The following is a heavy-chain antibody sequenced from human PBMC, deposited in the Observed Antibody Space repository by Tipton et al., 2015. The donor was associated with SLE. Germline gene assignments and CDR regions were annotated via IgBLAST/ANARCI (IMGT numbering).Heavy chain of an antibody. Sequence: TLSLTCTVSGGSLSSHYWSWIRRPPGKGLEWIGYMDYSGTSKYNDSLKSRATISIDTSKNQVSLKLSSVTTADTAVYYCAREYSGSYYYFDAWGQGTRVTVSS. D-gene: IGHD6-6*01. V-gene: IGHV4-59*11. CDR2: MDYSGTS. CDR3: AREYSGSYYYFDA. CDR1: GGSLSSHY. J-gene: IGHJ4*02.